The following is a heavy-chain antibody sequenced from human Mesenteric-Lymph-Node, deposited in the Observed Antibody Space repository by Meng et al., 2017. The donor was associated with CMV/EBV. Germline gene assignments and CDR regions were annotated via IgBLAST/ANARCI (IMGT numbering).Heavy chain of an antibody. D-gene: IGHD6-6*01. CDR3: ASDRGAARRRYNWFDP. Sequence: GSLRLSCTVSGGSISSYYWSWIRQPPGKGLEWIGYIYYSGSTNYNPSLKSRVTISVDTSENQFSLKLSSVTAADTAVYYCASDRGAARRRYNWFDPWGQGTLVTVSS. CDR2: IYYSGST. CDR1: GGSISSYY. J-gene: IGHJ5*02. V-gene: IGHV4-59*01.